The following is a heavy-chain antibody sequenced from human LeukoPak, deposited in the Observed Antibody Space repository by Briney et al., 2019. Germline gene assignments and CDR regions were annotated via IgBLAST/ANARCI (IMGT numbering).Heavy chain of an antibody. Sequence: GGSLRLSCAASGFTVSSNYMSCVRQAPGKGLEWGSVIYSGGSTYYADSVKGRFTISRDNSKNTLYLQMNSLRAEDTAVYYCESLYCSGGHDYWGQGTLVTVSS. J-gene: IGHJ4*02. V-gene: IGHV3-53*01. CDR2: IYSGGST. D-gene: IGHD2-15*01. CDR3: ESLYCSGGHDY. CDR1: GFTVSSNY.